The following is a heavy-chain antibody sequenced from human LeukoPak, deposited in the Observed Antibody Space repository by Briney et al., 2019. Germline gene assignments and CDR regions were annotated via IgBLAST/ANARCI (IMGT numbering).Heavy chain of an antibody. CDR2: IYYSGTT. Sequence: SETLSLTCTVSGGSISGYHWTWIRQPPGRGLEWIGYIYYSGTTNYNPSLKSRVTISVDTSKNQFSLKLSSVTAADTAVYYCAKTVAGYWYFDLWGRGTLVTVSS. V-gene: IGHV4-59*08. J-gene: IGHJ2*01. CDR3: AKTVAGYWYFDL. CDR1: GGSISGYH. D-gene: IGHD6-19*01.